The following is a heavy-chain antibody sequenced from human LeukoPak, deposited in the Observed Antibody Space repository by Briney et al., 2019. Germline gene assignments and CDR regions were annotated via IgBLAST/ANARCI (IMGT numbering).Heavy chain of an antibody. CDR3: AREAAYGSGYAFDI. V-gene: IGHV4-59*01. Sequence: SETLSLTCTVSGGSISSYYWSWIRQPPGKGLEWIGYIYHSGSTNYNPSLKSRVTISVDTSKNQFSLKLSSVTAADTAVYYCAREAAYGSGYAFDIWGQGTMVTVSS. CDR2: IYHSGST. J-gene: IGHJ3*02. CDR1: GGSISSYY. D-gene: IGHD3-10*01.